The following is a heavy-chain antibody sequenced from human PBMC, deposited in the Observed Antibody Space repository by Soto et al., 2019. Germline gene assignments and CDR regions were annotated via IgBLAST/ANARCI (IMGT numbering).Heavy chain of an antibody. CDR2: IYSGGTT. D-gene: IGHD2-15*01. CDR3: AREEVIGYCSGGTCYPQRQSWFDP. J-gene: IGHJ5*02. V-gene: IGHV3-66*01. Sequence: PGGSLRLSCAASGFTVSSNYMSWVRQAPGKGLEWVSLIYSGGTTYYADSVKGRFTISRDTSKNTLYLQMNSLRAEDTAVYYCAREEVIGYCSGGTCYPQRQSWFDPWGQGTLVTVSS. CDR1: GFTVSSNY.